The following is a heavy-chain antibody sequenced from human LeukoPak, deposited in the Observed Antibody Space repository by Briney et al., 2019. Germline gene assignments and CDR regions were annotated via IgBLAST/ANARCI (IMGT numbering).Heavy chain of an antibody. CDR2: INHSGST. CDR1: GGSFSGYY. D-gene: IGHD2-2*01. CDR3: ARGFYCSSTSCWKPIDY. J-gene: IGHJ4*02. V-gene: IGHV4-34*01. Sequence: SETLSLTCAVYGGSFSGYYWSWIRQPPGKGLEWIGEINHSGSTNYNPSLKSRVTISVDTSKNQFSLKLSSVTAADTAVYYCARGFYCSSTSCWKPIDYWGQGTLVTVSS.